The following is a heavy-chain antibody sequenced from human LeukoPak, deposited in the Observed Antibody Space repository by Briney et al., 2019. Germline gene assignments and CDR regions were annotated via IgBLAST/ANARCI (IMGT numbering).Heavy chain of an antibody. V-gene: IGHV1-18*01. Sequence: GASVKVSCKASGYTFSSYGISWVRQGPGQGLEWMGWISGYNGNTNYAQKVQGRVTMTTDTSTSTAYMELRSLRSGDTAVYYCARDRRYYGSGSYYGDNWFDPWGQGTLVTVSS. CDR3: ARDRRYYGSGSYYGDNWFDP. CDR2: ISGYNGNT. J-gene: IGHJ5*02. D-gene: IGHD3-10*01. CDR1: GYTFSSYG.